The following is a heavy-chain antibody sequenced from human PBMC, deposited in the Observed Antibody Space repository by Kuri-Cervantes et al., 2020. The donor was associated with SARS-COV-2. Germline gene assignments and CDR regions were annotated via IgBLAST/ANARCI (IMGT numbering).Heavy chain of an antibody. CDR1: GFTFSSYS. CDR3: ERDASPGIAARPAGLDY. D-gene: IGHD6-6*01. CDR2: ISSSSSKI. Sequence: GGSLRLSCAASGFTFSSYSLNWVRQAPGRGLEWGSSISSSSSKIYYADSVKGRFTISRDNAKNSLSLQMNSMRAEDTAVYYCERDASPGIAARPAGLDYWGQGTLVTVSS. V-gene: IGHV3-21*01. J-gene: IGHJ4*02.